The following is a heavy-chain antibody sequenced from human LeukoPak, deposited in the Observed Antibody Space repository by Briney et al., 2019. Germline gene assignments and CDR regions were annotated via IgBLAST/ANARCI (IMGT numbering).Heavy chain of an antibody. Sequence: GASVKVSCKASGGTFSSYAISWVRQAPGQGLEWMGGIVPIFGSANYAQKFQGRVTITADESTTTAYMELTGLRSEDTAVYYCARVPYYYYYMDVWGKGTTVTVSS. CDR2: IVPIFGSA. J-gene: IGHJ6*03. CDR3: ARVPYYYYYMDV. CDR1: GGTFSSYA. V-gene: IGHV1-69*13.